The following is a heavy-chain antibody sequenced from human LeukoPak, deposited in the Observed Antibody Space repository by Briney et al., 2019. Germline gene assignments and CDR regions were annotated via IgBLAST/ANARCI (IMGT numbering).Heavy chain of an antibody. J-gene: IGHJ4*02. V-gene: IGHV3-30*18. CDR2: ISYDGSNK. CDR3: AKAQIMITFGGSSKGIDY. D-gene: IGHD3-16*01. Sequence: GGSLRLSCAASGFTFSSYGMHWVRQAPGKGLEWVAVISYDGSNKYYADSVKGRFTISRDNSKNTLYLQMNSLRAEDTAVYYCAKAQIMITFGGSSKGIDYWGQGTLVTVSS. CDR1: GFTFSSYG.